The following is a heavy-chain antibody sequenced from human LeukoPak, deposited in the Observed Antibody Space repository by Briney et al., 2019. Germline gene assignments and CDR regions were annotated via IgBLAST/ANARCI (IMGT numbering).Heavy chain of an antibody. Sequence: GESLKISCKGSGYTLTNYWIGWVRQMPGKGLELMGIIYADDSDTRYSPSFQGQVTISADKSINTAYLQWSSLKVSDTAMYYCARPRRDSSGWPDFDSWGQGTLVTVSS. CDR3: ARPRRDSSGWPDFDS. CDR1: GYTLTNYW. CDR2: IYADDSDT. D-gene: IGHD6-19*01. J-gene: IGHJ4*02. V-gene: IGHV5-51*01.